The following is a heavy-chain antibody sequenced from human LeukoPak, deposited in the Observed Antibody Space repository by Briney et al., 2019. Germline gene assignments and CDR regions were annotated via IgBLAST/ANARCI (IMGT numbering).Heavy chain of an antibody. J-gene: IGHJ2*01. CDR2: IGQDGSEQ. Sequence: GGSLRLSCLASGFSFSKYWMTWARQSPEKGLEWLANIGQDGSEQKYVDSVKGRFTISRDNAKNSLYLQMNRLRVEDTAVYYCATPKQEGKGRWYHDLWGRGTMVTVSP. CDR3: ATPKQEGKGRWYHDL. V-gene: IGHV3-7*01. CDR1: GFSFSKYW. D-gene: IGHD1-26*01.